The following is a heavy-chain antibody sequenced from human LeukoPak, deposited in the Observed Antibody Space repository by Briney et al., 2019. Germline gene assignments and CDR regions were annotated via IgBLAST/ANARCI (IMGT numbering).Heavy chain of an antibody. Sequence: GGPLGLSVPAPDLTFIGLACTGSGRAQARGQGGVPVISYDGSNKYYADSVKGRFTISRDNSKNTLYLQMNSLRAEDTAVYYCARDFSYGRAVDYWGQGTLVTVSS. CDR1: DLTFIGLA. J-gene: IGHJ4*02. V-gene: IGHV3-30*06. CDR2: ISYDGSNK. CDR3: ARDFSYGRAVDY. D-gene: IGHD4-17*01.